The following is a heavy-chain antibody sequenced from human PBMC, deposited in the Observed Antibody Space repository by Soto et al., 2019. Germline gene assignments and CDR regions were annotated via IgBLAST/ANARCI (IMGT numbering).Heavy chain of an antibody. CDR2: ISGDTGHT. Sequence: QVLLVQSGAEVKKPGASLNISGKGSGYSFDKNGIIWVRQAPGQGLEWMGWISGDTGHTNYAQKFQGRLSVTTVTSTRTAYMELRSLTSDDTAMYYCARDKGDFTFGPWGQGSLVTVSS. V-gene: IGHV1-18*01. CDR3: ARDKGDFTFGP. D-gene: IGHD3-3*01. J-gene: IGHJ5*02. CDR1: GYSFDKNG.